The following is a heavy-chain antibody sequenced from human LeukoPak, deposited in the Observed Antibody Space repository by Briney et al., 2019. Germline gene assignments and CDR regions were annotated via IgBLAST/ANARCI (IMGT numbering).Heavy chain of an antibody. D-gene: IGHD4-17*01. V-gene: IGHV3-23*01. CDR1: GFTFSSYA. J-gene: IGHJ5*02. CDR3: AKRPGYGDLTNWFDP. CDR2: ISGSGGST. Sequence: GGSLRLSCAASGFTFSSYAMSWVRHAPGKGLEWVSAISGSGGSTYYADSVKGRFTISRDNSKNTLYLQMNSLRAEDTAVYYCAKRPGYGDLTNWFDPWGQGTLVTVSS.